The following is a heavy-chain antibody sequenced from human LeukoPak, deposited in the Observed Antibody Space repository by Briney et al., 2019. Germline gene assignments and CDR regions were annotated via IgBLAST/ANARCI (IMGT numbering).Heavy chain of an antibody. CDR2: IYSGGST. J-gene: IGHJ3*02. CDR3: ASRFDFWSGHAFDI. Sequence: PGGSLRLSCAASGFTVSSNYMSWVRQAPGKGLEWVSVIYSGGSTYYADSVKGRFTISRDNSKNTLYLQMNSLRAEDTAVYYCASRFDFWSGHAFDIWGQGTMVTVSS. CDR1: GFTVSSNY. V-gene: IGHV3-66*01. D-gene: IGHD3-3*01.